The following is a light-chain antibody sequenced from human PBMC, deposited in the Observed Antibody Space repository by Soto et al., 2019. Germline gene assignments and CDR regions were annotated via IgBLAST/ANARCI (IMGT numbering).Light chain of an antibody. CDR2: ASS. V-gene: IGKV3-20*01. CDR1: EFLSSSY. CDR3: QQQGT. J-gene: IGKJ2*01. Sequence: EIVLTQSPGTLSLSPGERATLSCRASEFLSSSYLVWYQQKPGQAPRLIIYASSRRATGIPDRFSGSGSATEYTLTINKLEPEDFAVYSCQQQGTFGQGTKLEIK.